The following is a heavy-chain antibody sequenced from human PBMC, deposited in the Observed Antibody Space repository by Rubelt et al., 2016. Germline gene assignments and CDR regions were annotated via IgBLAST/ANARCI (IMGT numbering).Heavy chain of an antibody. J-gene: IGHJ4*02. Sequence: EVQLVESGGGLVQPGGSLRLSCVASGFSFSTSWMSWVRRAPGRGLEWVANIKEDGTSTYYLDSVKGRFTVSRDNAKNSVYLQMGNLRVEDTAVYYCARDYGEWGQGILVTVS. D-gene: IGHD4-17*01. V-gene: IGHV3-7*03. CDR2: IKEDGTST. CDR3: ARDYGE. CDR1: GFSFSTSW.